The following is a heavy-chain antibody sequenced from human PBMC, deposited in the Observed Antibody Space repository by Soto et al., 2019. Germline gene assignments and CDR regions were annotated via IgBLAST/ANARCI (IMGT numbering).Heavy chain of an antibody. D-gene: IGHD3-22*01. Sequence: GSLILSCSASGFTFSSYSMNWVRQAPGKGLDWVSSISSSSSYIYYADSVKGRFTISRDNAKNSLYLQMNSLRAEDTAVYYCARDPSMPSITMIVVVPHGDAFDIWGQGTMVTVSS. CDR1: GFTFSSYS. CDR3: ARDPSMPSITMIVVVPHGDAFDI. J-gene: IGHJ3*02. CDR2: ISSSSSYI. V-gene: IGHV3-21*01.